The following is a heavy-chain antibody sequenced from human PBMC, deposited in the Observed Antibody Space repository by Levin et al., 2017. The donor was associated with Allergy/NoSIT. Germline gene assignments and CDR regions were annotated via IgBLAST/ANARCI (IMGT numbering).Heavy chain of an antibody. J-gene: IGHJ6*03. D-gene: IGHD5-18*01. CDR2: LSGSGGST. CDR1: GFTFNNFA. CDR3: AKLGTASPRYYYYLDV. V-gene: IGHV3-23*01. Sequence: PGGSLRLSCAASGFTFNNFAMNWVRQAPGKGLEWVSGLSGSGGSTYYADSVKGRVTISRDNSKNTLYLQMNNLRAEDTAVYYCAKLGTASPRYYYYLDVWGKGTTVTVSS.